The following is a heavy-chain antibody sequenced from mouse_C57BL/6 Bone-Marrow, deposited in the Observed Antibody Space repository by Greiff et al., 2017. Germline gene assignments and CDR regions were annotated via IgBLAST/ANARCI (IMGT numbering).Heavy chain of an antibody. CDR3: ARPPYYSSTPFDY. D-gene: IGHD2-5*01. CDR2: LNPSNGGT. Sequence: QVHVKQPGTELVKPGASVKLSCKASGYTFTSYWMHWVKLRPGQGLEWLGNLNPSNGGTNYNEKFKSTATLTVDKSSGPAYMQLSDLTSEGSAVYYCARPPYYSSTPFDYWGQGTLVTVTA. J-gene: IGHJ3*01. V-gene: IGHV1-53*01. CDR1: GYTFTSYW.